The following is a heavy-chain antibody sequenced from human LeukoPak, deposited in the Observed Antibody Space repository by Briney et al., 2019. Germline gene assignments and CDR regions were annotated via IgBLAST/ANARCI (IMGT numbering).Heavy chain of an antibody. J-gene: IGHJ5*02. CDR2: MNPNSGNT. V-gene: IGHV1-8*01. D-gene: IGHD6-13*01. Sequence: ASVTVSCKASGYTFTSYDINWVRQATGQGLEWMGWMNPNSGNTGYAQKFQGRVTMTRNTSISTAYMELSSLRSEDTAVYYCARGRHSSSWYSFVLVVNWFDPWGQGTLVTVSS. CDR3: ARGRHSSSWYSFVLVVNWFDP. CDR1: GYTFTSYD.